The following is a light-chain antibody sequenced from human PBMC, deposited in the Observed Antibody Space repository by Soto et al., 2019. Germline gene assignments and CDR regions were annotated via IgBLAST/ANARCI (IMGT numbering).Light chain of an antibody. CDR1: SSDVGGYNY. CDR2: DVS. CDR3: SSYTGGDPPVV. J-gene: IGLJ2*01. V-gene: IGLV2-14*01. Sequence: QSALTQPASVSGSPGQSITISCTGTSSDVGGYNYVSWYQQHPGKAPNLIMFDVSNRPSGVSNRFSGSKSVNAASLTSSGLEDEDEADYYCSSYTGGDPPVVFGGGTQLTVL.